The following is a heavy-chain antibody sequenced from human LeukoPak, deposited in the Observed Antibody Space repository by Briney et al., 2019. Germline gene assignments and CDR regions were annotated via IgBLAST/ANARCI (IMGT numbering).Heavy chain of an antibody. J-gene: IGHJ3*02. Sequence: GGSLRLSCAASGFTFDDYAMHWVRQAPGKGLEWVSGISWNSGSIGYADSVKGRFTISRDNAKNSLYLQMNSLRAEDTAVYYCARDSGVSLDAFDIWGQGTMVTVSS. CDR3: ARDSGVSLDAFDI. CDR2: ISWNSGSI. D-gene: IGHD3-10*01. CDR1: GFTFDDYA. V-gene: IGHV3-9*01.